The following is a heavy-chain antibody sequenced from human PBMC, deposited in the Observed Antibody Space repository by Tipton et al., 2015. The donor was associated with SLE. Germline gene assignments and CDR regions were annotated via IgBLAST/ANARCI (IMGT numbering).Heavy chain of an antibody. CDR1: GNTFTTYD. J-gene: IGHJ4*02. D-gene: IGHD6-19*01. V-gene: IGHV1-8*01. Sequence: QVQLVQSGPEVKKPGASVKVSCKASGNTFTTYDINWVRQATGQGLEWMGRMNPNSGNTGYAQKFQGRVAMTRNTSISTAYMELSSLTSEDTAVYFCANLAVTGQDYWGQGTLVTVSS. CDR2: MNPNSGNT. CDR3: ANLAVTGQDY.